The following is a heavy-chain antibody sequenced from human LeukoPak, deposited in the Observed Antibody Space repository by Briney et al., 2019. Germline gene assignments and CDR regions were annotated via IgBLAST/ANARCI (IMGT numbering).Heavy chain of an antibody. Sequence: PGGSLRLSCAPSGFTFSKYAMHWVRQAPGKGLEWLAVISYDGNNKYYPDSVKGRFTISRDNSKNILYLQMNSLRPEDTAVYYCARDTRAAGTTLDSWGQGTLVTVSS. V-gene: IGHV3-30-3*01. J-gene: IGHJ4*02. CDR2: ISYDGNNK. D-gene: IGHD1-7*01. CDR1: GFTFSKYA. CDR3: ARDTRAAGTTLDS.